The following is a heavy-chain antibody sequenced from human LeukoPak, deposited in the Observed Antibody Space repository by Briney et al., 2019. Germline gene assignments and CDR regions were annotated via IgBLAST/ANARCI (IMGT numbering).Heavy chain of an antibody. CDR2: ISGSGGST. D-gene: IGHD3-22*01. V-gene: IGHV3-23*01. J-gene: IGHJ4*02. CDR3: AKDTVEYYYDSSGYY. CDR1: GFTFSSYA. Sequence: GGSLRLSCAASGFTFSSYAMSWVREAPGKGLEWVSAISGSGGSTYYADSVKGRFTISRDNSKNTLYLQMNSLRAEDTAVYYCAKDTVEYYYDSSGYYWGQGTLVTVSS.